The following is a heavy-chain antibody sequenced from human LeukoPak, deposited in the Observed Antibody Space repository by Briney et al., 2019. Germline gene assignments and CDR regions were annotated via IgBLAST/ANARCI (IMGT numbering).Heavy chain of an antibody. J-gene: IGHJ4*02. CDR3: LIGCSGGSCYEQPDY. CDR2: INPNSGGT. CDR1: GYTFTGYY. D-gene: IGHD2-15*01. Sequence: ASVKVSCKASGYTFTGYYMRWVRQAPGQGLEWMGRINPNSGGTNYAQKFQGRVTMTRDTSISTAYMELSRLRSDDTAVYYCLIGCSGGSCYEQPDYWGQGTLVTVSS. V-gene: IGHV1-2*06.